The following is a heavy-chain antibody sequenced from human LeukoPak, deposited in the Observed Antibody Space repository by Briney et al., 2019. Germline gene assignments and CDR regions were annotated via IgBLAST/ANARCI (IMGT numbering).Heavy chain of an antibody. D-gene: IGHD3-3*01. Sequence: GGSLRLSCAASGFTFSSHWMSWVRQAPGKGLEWVANIKQDGSEKYYVDSVKGRFTISRDNAKNSLFLQMNSLRAEDTAVYYCARDKGTDFWSGFDDWGQGILVTVSS. CDR3: ARDKGTDFWSGFDD. V-gene: IGHV3-7*03. CDR2: IKQDGSEK. J-gene: IGHJ4*02. CDR1: GFTFSSHW.